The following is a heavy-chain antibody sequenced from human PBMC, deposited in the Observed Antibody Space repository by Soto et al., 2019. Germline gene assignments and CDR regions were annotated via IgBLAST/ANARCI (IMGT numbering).Heavy chain of an antibody. CDR3: ARDKALPCSSTSCYDYQGLTYYYYGMDV. V-gene: IGHV3-21*01. D-gene: IGHD2-2*01. CDR1: GFTFSSYS. CDR2: ISSSSSYI. J-gene: IGHJ6*02. Sequence: GGSLRLSCAASGFTFSSYSMNWVRQAPGKGLEWVSSISSSSSYIYYADSVKGRFTISRDNAKNSLYLQMNSLRAEDTAVYYCARDKALPCSSTSCYDYQGLTYYYYGMDVWGQGTTVTVSS.